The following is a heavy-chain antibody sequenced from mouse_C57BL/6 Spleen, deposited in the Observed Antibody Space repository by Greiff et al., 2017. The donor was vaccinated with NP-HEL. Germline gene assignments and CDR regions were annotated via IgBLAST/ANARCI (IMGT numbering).Heavy chain of an antibody. V-gene: IGHV5-17*01. J-gene: IGHJ4*01. CDR2: ISSGSSTI. D-gene: IGHD1-1*01. CDR1: GFTFSDYG. CDR3: ARPYGHYYAMDY. Sequence: EVKLMESGGGLVKPGGSLKLSCAASGFTFSDYGMHWVRQAPEKGLEWVAYISSGSSTIYYADTVKGRFTISRDNAKNTLFLQMTSLRSEDTAMYYCARPYGHYYAMDYWGQGTSVTVSS.